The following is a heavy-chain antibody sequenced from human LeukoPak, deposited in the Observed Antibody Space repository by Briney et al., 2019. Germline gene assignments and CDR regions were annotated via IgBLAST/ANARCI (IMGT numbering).Heavy chain of an antibody. CDR2: ITSSSTV. CDR3: ARDYCSGPKCYFIDY. V-gene: IGHV3-48*04. Sequence: GGSLRLSCAASGFTFSNYSMNWVRQAPGKGLEWGSYITSSSTVYYAGSVKGRFTISRDNAKNSLFLQMNSLRAEDTAVYYCARDYCSGPKCYFIDYWGQGALVTVSS. D-gene: IGHD2-15*01. CDR1: GFTFSNYS. J-gene: IGHJ4*02.